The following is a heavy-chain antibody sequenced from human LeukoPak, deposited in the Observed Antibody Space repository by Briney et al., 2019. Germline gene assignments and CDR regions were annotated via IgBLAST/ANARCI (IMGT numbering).Heavy chain of an antibody. CDR2: MNPNSGGT. J-gene: IGHJ5*02. V-gene: IGHV1-2*06. D-gene: IGHD3-10*01. CDR3: ARDPIWVGVLGWFDH. Sequence: GASVKVSCKASGYTFTGYYMHWVRQAPGQGLEWMGRMNPNSGGTNYAKKFQGRVTMTRDTSISTAYMELSRLSSDGTAVYYCARDPIWVGVLGWFDHWGQGTLVTVSS. CDR1: GYTFTGYY.